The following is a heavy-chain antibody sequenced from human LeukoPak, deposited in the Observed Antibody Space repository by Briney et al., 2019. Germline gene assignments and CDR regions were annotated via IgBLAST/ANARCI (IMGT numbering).Heavy chain of an antibody. D-gene: IGHD6-6*01. CDR2: IIHRGST. Sequence: SETLSLTCAVYGGSFSGYYWSWIRQTPGKGLEGIGEIIHRGSTNYSPSLKRRVTISLDTAKSQFSLRLTSVTAADTAVYYCAGYSGSPRYFDYWGQGTLVTVSS. CDR1: GGSFSGYY. V-gene: IGHV4-34*12. J-gene: IGHJ4*02. CDR3: AGYSGSPRYFDY.